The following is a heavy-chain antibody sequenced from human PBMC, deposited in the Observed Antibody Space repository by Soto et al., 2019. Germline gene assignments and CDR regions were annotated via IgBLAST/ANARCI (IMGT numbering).Heavy chain of an antibody. V-gene: IGHV1-8*01. D-gene: IGHD6-13*01. J-gene: IGHJ5*02. CDR2: MNPNSGNT. CDR1: GYTFTSYD. Sequence: QVQLVQSGAEVKKPGASVKVSCKASGYTFTSYDINWVRQATGQGLEWMGWMNPNSGNTGYAQKFQGRVTMTRNTSISTAYMELSSLRSEDTSVYYCARGVLGDSSSWRLNLFDPWGQGTLVTVSS. CDR3: ARGVLGDSSSWRLNLFDP.